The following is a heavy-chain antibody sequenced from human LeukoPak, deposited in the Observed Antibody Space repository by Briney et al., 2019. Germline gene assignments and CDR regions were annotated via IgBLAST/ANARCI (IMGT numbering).Heavy chain of an antibody. Sequence: PGGSLRLFCAASGFTFSSYAMSWVRHAQGQGLEWVTAISGCGGTRSYADSVLGRLTISRDNSKNMLYLQMNSQRAEDTAVYYCAKPPRYSSSWGSWFDPWGQGTLVTVSS. CDR3: AKPPRYSSSWGSWFDP. V-gene: IGHV3-23*01. CDR2: ISGCGGTR. J-gene: IGHJ5*02. CDR1: GFTFSSYA. D-gene: IGHD6-6*01.